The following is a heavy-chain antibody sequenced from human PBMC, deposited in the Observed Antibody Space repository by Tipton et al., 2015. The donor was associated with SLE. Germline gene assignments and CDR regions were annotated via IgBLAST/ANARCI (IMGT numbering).Heavy chain of an antibody. V-gene: IGHV3-21*01. CDR3: ARDFGSSSWDYYFDY. J-gene: IGHJ4*02. Sequence: QLVQSGGGLVKPGGSLRLSCAASGFTFSSYSMNWVRQAPGKGLEWVSSISSSSSYIYYADSVKGRFTISRDNAKNSLYLQMNSLRAEDTAVYYCARDFGSSSWDYYFDYWGQGTLVTVSS. CDR1: GFTFSSYS. CDR2: ISSSSSYI. D-gene: IGHD6-6*01.